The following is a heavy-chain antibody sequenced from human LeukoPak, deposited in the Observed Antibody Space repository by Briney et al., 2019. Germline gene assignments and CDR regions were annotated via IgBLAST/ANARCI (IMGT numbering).Heavy chain of an antibody. D-gene: IGHD3-22*01. CDR1: GGSISSSSYY. Sequence: SETLSLTCTVSGGSISSSSYYWGWIRQPPGKGLEWIVSIYYSGNTYYNPSLTSRVTISVDTSKNQFSLKLSSVTAADTAVYYCARETYYYDSSGYSYYFDYWGQGTLVTVSS. V-gene: IGHV4-39*07. J-gene: IGHJ4*02. CDR2: IYYSGNT. CDR3: ARETYYYDSSGYSYYFDY.